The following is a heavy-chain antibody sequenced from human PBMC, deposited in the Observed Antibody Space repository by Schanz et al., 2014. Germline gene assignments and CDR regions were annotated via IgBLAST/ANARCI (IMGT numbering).Heavy chain of an antibody. CDR1: GFSISDHT. Sequence: QVQLVESGGGLVKPGGSLRLSCAASGFSISDHTMRWDRQAPGKGLEWVSSISSSGGHIYYADSVKGRFTITRDIAKNSLSLQMNSLRAEDTAVYYCARGGATRFDYWGQGTLVTVSS. V-gene: IGHV3-11*04. CDR2: ISSSGGHI. CDR3: ARGGATRFDY. D-gene: IGHD1-26*01. J-gene: IGHJ4*02.